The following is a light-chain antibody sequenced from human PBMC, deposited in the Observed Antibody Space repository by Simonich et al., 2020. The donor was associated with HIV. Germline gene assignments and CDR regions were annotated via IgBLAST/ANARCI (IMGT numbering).Light chain of an antibody. CDR3: QQANSFPPT. CDR1: QSINSW. V-gene: IGKV1-5*03. Sequence: DIQMTQSPSTLSASVGDRVTITCRASQSINSWLACYQQKPGKDPKLLIYKASSLESGVPSRFSGSGSGTNFTLTISSLHPEDFATYYCQQANSFPPTFGQGTKLEIK. CDR2: KAS. J-gene: IGKJ2*01.